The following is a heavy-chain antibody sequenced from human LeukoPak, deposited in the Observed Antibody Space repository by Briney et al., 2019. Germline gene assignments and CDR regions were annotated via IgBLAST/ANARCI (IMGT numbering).Heavy chain of an antibody. CDR2: ISNFGDII. D-gene: IGHD6-13*01. Sequence: GGSLRLSCVVSGFTFSNYGMYWVRQAPGKGLEWISHISNFGDIIHYADSVEGRFTISRDNAKNSLYLQMDSLRAEDTAVYYCAKDATAVVGTVYMDVWGKGTTVTISS. V-gene: IGHV3-48*03. CDR3: AKDATAVVGTVYMDV. CDR1: GFTFSNYG. J-gene: IGHJ6*03.